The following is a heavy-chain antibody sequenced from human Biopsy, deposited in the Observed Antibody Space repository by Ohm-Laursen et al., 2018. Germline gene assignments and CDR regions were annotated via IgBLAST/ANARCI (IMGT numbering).Heavy chain of an antibody. J-gene: IGHJ4*02. Sequence: SDTLSLTWPVSGGSISSNYYYWGWIRQPPGKGLEWIGSIYYRGNTNYNPSLKSRVTISVDTSKNQFSLKLSSATAADTAVFYCARHGSQGYCTGGSCVDYWGQGALVTVSS. CDR3: ARHGSQGYCTGGSCVDY. CDR1: GGSISSNYYY. V-gene: IGHV4-39*01. D-gene: IGHD2-15*01. CDR2: IYYRGNT.